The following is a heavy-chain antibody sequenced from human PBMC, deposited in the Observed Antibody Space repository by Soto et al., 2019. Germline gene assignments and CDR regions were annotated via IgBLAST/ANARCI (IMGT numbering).Heavy chain of an antibody. J-gene: IGHJ4*02. CDR1: GGSISSSSYY. V-gene: IGHV4-39*01. D-gene: IGHD3-3*01. CDR2: IYYSGST. Sequence: SETLSLTCTVSGGSISSSSYYWGWIRQPPGKGLEWIGSIYYSGSTYYNPSLKSRVTISVDTSKNQFSLKLSSVTAADTAVYYCARQADYDFWSGYKTEFDYWGQGTLVTVSS. CDR3: ARQADYDFWSGYKTEFDY.